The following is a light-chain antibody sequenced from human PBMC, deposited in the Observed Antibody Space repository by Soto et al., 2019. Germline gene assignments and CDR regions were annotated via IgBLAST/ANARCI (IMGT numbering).Light chain of an antibody. J-gene: IGLJ1*01. CDR2: YVS. Sequence: QSALTQPASVSGSPGQSITISCTGTSSDVGGYNYVSWYQHHPGKAPKLMIYYVSNRPSGVSNRFSGSKSANTASLTISGLQAEDEADYYCSSYTSNSTLVFGTGTKVTVL. CDR1: SSDVGGYNY. V-gene: IGLV2-14*03. CDR3: SSYTSNSTLV.